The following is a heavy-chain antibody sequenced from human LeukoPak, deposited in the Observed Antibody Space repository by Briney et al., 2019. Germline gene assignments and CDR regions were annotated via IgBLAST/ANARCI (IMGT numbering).Heavy chain of an antibody. D-gene: IGHD3-22*01. V-gene: IGHV4-59*01. CDR2: IYYSGST. J-gene: IGHJ6*03. Sequence: SETLSLTCTVSGGSISSYYWSWIRQPPGKGLEWIGYIYYSGSTNYNPSLKSRVTISVDTSKNQFSLKLSSVTAADTAVYYCARADSSGYYPYYYYYYMDVWGKGTTVTISS. CDR1: GGSISSYY. CDR3: ARADSSGYYPYYYYYYMDV.